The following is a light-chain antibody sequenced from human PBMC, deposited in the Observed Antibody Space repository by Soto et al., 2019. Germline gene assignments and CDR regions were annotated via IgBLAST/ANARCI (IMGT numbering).Light chain of an antibody. CDR2: GAS. Sequence: ESVLTQSPGTLSLSPGEKATLSCRASQSVSSSYLAWYQQKPGQAPRLLIYGASSRATGIPDRFSGSGSGTDFTLTVSRLEPEDCVVYYCQQFGSSSWTFGQGTKVDIK. V-gene: IGKV3-20*01. CDR3: QQFGSSSWT. J-gene: IGKJ1*01. CDR1: QSVSSSY.